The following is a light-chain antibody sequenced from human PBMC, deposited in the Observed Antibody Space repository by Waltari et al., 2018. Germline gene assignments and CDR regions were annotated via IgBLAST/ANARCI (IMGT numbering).Light chain of an antibody. CDR3: VLYMGSGISV. CDR1: SGSVSTSYY. Sequence: QTVVTQEPSFSVSPGGTVTLTCGLSSGSVSTSYYPSWYQQTPGQAPRPLIYSKNSRPSGVPDRFSGSILGNKATLTITGAQADDESDYYCVLYMGSGISVFGGGTKLTVL. J-gene: IGLJ3*02. V-gene: IGLV8-61*01. CDR2: SKN.